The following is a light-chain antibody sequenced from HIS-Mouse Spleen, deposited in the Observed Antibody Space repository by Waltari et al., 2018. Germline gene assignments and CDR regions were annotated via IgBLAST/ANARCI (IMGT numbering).Light chain of an antibody. CDR1: SSDCGSYNL. CDR2: EGS. V-gene: IGLV2-23*01. Sequence: QSALTQPASVSGSPGQSITISCTGTSSDCGSYNLVSWYQQHPGKAPKLMIYEGSKRPSGVSNRFSGSKSGNTASLTISGLQAEDEADYYCCSYAGSSTVVFGGGTKLTVL. CDR3: CSYAGSSTVV. J-gene: IGLJ2*01.